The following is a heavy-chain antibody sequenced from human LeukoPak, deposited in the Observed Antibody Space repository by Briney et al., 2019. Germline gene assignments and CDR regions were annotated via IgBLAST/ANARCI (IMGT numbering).Heavy chain of an antibody. Sequence: SETLSLTCTVSGGSISSYYWSWIRQPPGKGLEWIGEIYHSGSTNYNPSLKSRVTISVDKSKNQFSLKLSSVTAADTAVYYCARDEGPSGSDAFDIWGQGTMVTVSS. J-gene: IGHJ3*02. CDR2: IYHSGST. CDR1: GGSISSYY. CDR3: ARDEGPSGSDAFDI. V-gene: IGHV4-59*12. D-gene: IGHD1-26*01.